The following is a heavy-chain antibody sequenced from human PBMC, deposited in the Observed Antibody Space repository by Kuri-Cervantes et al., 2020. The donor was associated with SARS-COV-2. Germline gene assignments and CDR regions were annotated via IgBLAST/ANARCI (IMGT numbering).Heavy chain of an antibody. V-gene: IGHV3-23*01. CDR2: ISGSGGST. CDR1: GFTFSSYA. J-gene: IGHJ4*02. Sequence: GESLKISCAASGFTFSSYAMSWVRQAPGKGLERVSAISGSGGSTYYADSVKGRFTISRDNSKNTLYLQMNSLRAEDTAVYYCAKSGLRLGELSLFFDYWGQGTLVTVSS. CDR3: AKSGLRLGELSLFFDY. D-gene: IGHD3-16*02.